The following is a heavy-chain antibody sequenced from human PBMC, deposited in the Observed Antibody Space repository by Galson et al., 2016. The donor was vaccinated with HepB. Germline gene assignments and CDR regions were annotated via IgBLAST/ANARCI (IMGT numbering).Heavy chain of an antibody. CDR3: ARAARSGYSVIDY. D-gene: IGHD3-22*01. J-gene: IGHJ4*02. CDR1: GGSISSIHYY. V-gene: IGHV4-31*03. CDR2: IDYSGST. Sequence: TLSLTCTVSGGSISSIHYYWSWIRQHPGEGLEWIGHIDYSGSTYYNPSLKSGVTISRDTSKSQFFLKLSSVTAADTAVYYCARAARSGYSVIDYWGQGTLVTVSS.